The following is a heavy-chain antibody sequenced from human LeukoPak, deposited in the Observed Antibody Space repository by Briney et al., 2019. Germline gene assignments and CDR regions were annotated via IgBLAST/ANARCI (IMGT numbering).Heavy chain of an antibody. V-gene: IGHV5-51*01. D-gene: IGHD6-13*01. Sequence: GESLEISCQGSGSNFTSYWIGGGRQLPGKGLEGMGIIYPGESDNRDSTSWQGQVTISDDKSISTAYLQWSSLEASDTAMYYCARRGAVAGKHWFDPWGQGTLVTVSS. CDR2: IYPGESDN. CDR3: ARRGAVAGKHWFDP. CDR1: GSNFTSYW. J-gene: IGHJ5*02.